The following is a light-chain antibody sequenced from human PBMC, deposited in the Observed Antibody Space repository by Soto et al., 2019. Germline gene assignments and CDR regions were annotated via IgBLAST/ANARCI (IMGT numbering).Light chain of an antibody. J-gene: IGKJ4*01. V-gene: IGKV4-1*01. CDR1: QSVLYSTNNNNY. CDR2: RAF. CDR3: QQYHSYPLT. Sequence: DIVMTQSPDSLAVSLGERAAIHCKSSQSVLYSTNNNNYLAWYQRKPGQPPKLLVYRAFIRESGVPDRFSGSGSGTDFTPTISSLQAEDVAVYYCQQYHSYPLTFGGGTKVDIK.